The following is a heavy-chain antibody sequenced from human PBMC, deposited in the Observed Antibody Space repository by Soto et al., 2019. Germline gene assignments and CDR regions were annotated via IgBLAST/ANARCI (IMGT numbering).Heavy chain of an antibody. CDR1: GGTFGSYA. CDR3: ARDGPPSFYGSGTIGDYYYGMDV. V-gene: IGHV1-69*13. CDR2: IIPIFGTA. J-gene: IGHJ6*02. D-gene: IGHD3-10*01. Sequence: SVKVSCKASGGTFGSYAISWVRQAPGQGLEWMGGIIPIFGTANYAQKFQGRVTITADESTSTAYMELSSLRSEDTAVYYCARDGPPSFYGSGTIGDYYYGMDVWGQGTTVTVSS.